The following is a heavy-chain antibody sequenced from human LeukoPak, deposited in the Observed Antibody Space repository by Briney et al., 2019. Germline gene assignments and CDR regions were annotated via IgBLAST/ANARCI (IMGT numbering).Heavy chain of an antibody. CDR3: AAGEPYVY. Sequence: GGSLRLSCAASGFTFTTYGMHWVRQAPGKGLEWVAIIWYDGSNKYYADSVKGRFTISRDNSKSTLYLQMNNLRADDTAVYYCAAGEPYVYWGQGTLVTVSS. CDR2: IWYDGSNK. V-gene: IGHV3-33*01. CDR1: GFTFTTYG. J-gene: IGHJ4*02. D-gene: IGHD1-14*01.